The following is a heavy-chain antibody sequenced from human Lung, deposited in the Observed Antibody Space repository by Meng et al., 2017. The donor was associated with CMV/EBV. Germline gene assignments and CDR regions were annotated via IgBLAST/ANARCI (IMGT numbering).Heavy chain of an antibody. CDR3: ARESSGSFVLDV. J-gene: IGHJ6*02. V-gene: IGHV3-21*01. CDR1: GFTFSVYS. Sequence: GGSLRLXXAASGFTFSVYSINWVRQAPGKGLEWVSSISSSSSFIYYADSVKGRFTTSRDNAENSLSLQMNGLRAEDTAVYYCARESSGSFVLDVWGQGTTVTVSS. CDR2: ISSSSSFI. D-gene: IGHD6-25*01.